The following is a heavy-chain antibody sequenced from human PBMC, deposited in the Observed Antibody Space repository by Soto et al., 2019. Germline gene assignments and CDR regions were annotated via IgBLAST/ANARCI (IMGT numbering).Heavy chain of an antibody. CDR1: GFSFSTFA. J-gene: IGHJ5*02. Sequence: EVQILESGGGLIQPGGPLRLSCAASGFSFSTFAMTWVRQAPGKGLEWVSTIISTGISTYYADSVKGRFTISRANSKNTLYLQMNSLRAEDSAVYYCAKGNYGDYGGFDPWGQGTLVTVSS. CDR3: AKGNYGDYGGFDP. D-gene: IGHD4-17*01. CDR2: IISTGIST. V-gene: IGHV3-23*01.